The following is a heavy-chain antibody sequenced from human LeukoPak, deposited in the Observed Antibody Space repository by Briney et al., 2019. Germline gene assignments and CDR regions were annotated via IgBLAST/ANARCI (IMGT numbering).Heavy chain of an antibody. Sequence: GGSLRLSCAASGCAFSSYAMSWVRQPPGKGLEWVSVISRRDDYTYYADSVKGRFTISRDNSKNTLYLQMNTLRAEDTAVYYCANDYRSGSFHDFWGQGTLVTVSS. V-gene: IGHV3-23*01. CDR3: ANDYRSGSFHDF. CDR1: GCAFSSYA. D-gene: IGHD3-10*01. CDR2: ISRRDDYT. J-gene: IGHJ4*02.